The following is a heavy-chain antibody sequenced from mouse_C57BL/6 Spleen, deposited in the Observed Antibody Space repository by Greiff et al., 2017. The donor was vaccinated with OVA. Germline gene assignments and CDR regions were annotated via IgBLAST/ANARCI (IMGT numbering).Heavy chain of an antibody. CDR3: ARKTYYSNWYFDV. CDR2: IHPNSGST. D-gene: IGHD2-5*01. Sequence: VQLQQSGAELVKPGASVKLSCKASGYTFTSYWMHWVKQRPGQGLEWIGMIHPNSGSTNYNEKFKSKATLTVDKSSSTAYMQLSSLTSEDSAVYYCARKTYYSNWYFDVWGTGTTVTVSS. CDR1: GYTFTSYW. V-gene: IGHV1-64*01. J-gene: IGHJ1*03.